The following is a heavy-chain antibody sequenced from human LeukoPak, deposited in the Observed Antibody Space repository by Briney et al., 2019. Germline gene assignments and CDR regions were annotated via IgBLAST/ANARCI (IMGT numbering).Heavy chain of an antibody. Sequence: GGSLRLSCAAAGFTFSDYGMSWVRQAPGRGWEWVSSISSSSSYIYYADSVKGRFTISRDNAKNSLYMQMNSLRAEDTAVYYCARDGGYSYGGGYYYMDVWGKGTTVTISS. V-gene: IGHV3-21*01. D-gene: IGHD5-18*01. CDR1: GFTFSDYG. CDR3: ARDGGYSYGGGYYYMDV. J-gene: IGHJ6*03. CDR2: ISSSSSYI.